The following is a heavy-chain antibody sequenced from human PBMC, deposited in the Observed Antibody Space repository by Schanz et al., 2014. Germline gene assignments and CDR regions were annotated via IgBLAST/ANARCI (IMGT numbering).Heavy chain of an antibody. Sequence: EVQLVESGGYLVQPGGSLRLSCSASGFTFSSYSMNWVRQGPGKGLEWVSGISGGGGTRNYADSVKGRFTISRDNSKNTLYLQMNTLRAEDTAVYYCARDRGYCSGGSCLTFDYWGQGTLVTVSS. CDR1: GFTFSSYS. D-gene: IGHD2-15*01. CDR3: ARDRGYCSGGSCLTFDY. V-gene: IGHV3-48*01. J-gene: IGHJ4*02. CDR2: ISGGGGTR.